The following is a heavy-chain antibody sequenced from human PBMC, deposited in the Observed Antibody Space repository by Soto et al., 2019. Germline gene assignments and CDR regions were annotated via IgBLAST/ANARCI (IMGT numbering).Heavy chain of an antibody. J-gene: IGHJ6*02. Sequence: PGESLKISCKTSGYTFTTFWIGWVRQRPGKGLEWMGIIYPNDSDKRYNPSLQGQVTMSVDKSITTAYLQWSSLRASDTAMYYCARKPRYYNGMDVWGQGTTVTVSS. V-gene: IGHV5-51*01. CDR1: GYTFTTFW. CDR3: ARKPRYYNGMDV. CDR2: IYPNDSDK.